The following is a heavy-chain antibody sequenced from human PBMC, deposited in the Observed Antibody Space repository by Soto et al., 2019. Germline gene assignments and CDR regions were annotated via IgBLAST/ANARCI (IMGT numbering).Heavy chain of an antibody. J-gene: IGHJ4*02. CDR2: FSWNSGSI. D-gene: IGHD3-3*01. Sequence: EVQLVESGGGLVQPGRSLRLSCAASGFTFYDYAMHWVRQAPGKGLEWVSGFSWNSGSIGYADSVKGRFTISRDNAKNSLYLQMNSLRAEDTALYYCAKAGFWSGYYSLVDYWGQGTLVTVSS. CDR3: AKAGFWSGYYSLVDY. CDR1: GFTFYDYA. V-gene: IGHV3-9*01.